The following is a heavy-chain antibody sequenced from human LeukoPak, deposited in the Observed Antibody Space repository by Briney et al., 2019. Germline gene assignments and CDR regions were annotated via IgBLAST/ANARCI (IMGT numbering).Heavy chain of an antibody. V-gene: IGHV3-48*01. J-gene: IGHJ6*03. CDR2: VSGTTISTI. CDR1: GITFSSST. D-gene: IGHD4-23*01. CDR3: ARVPPRGNDVTVGRYSYMDV. Sequence: GGSLRLSCAASGITFSSSTMTWVRQAPGKGLEWVSYVSGTTISTIYYADSVKGRFTISRDNAKNSVYLQMNSLRAEDTAVYYCARVPPRGNDVTVGRYSYMDVWGKGTTVTVSS.